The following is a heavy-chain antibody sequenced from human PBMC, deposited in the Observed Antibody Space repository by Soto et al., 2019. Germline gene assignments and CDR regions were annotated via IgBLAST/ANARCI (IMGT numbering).Heavy chain of an antibody. J-gene: IGHJ4*02. D-gene: IGHD3-10*02. CDR3: ARTVPGVFDY. Sequence: ASETLSLTCTVSGGSISSGGYYWSWIRQHPGKGLEWIGYIYYSGSTYYNPSLKSRVTISVDTSKNQFSLKLSSVTAADTAVYYCARTVPGVFDYWGQGTLVTVSS. V-gene: IGHV4-31*03. CDR1: GGSISSGGYY. CDR2: IYYSGST.